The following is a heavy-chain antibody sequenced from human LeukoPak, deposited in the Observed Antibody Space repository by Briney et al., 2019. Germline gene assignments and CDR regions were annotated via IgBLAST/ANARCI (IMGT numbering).Heavy chain of an antibody. D-gene: IGHD1-26*01. CDR1: GLTISNNW. CDR2: IKLDGSEQ. CDR3: ARDPYSGNYGNYYYYYMDV. J-gene: IGHJ6*03. V-gene: IGHV3-7*01. Sequence: GGSLRLSCADSGLTISNNWMSWVRQAPGKGLEWVANIKLDGSEQYYVDSVKGRFTISRDNGKNLLYLQMNSLGPEDTAVYYCARDPYSGNYGNYYYYYMDVWGKGTTVTISS.